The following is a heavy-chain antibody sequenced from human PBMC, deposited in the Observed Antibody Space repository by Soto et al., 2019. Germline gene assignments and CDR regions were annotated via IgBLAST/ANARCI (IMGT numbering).Heavy chain of an antibody. V-gene: IGHV3-74*01. D-gene: IGHD1-26*01. CDR2: IHSDGSST. CDR1: GFTFSYYW. CDR3: ARGDRGAFDL. Sequence: EVQLVESVGGLVRPGWSLRLSCAASGFTFSYYWMHWVRQAPGKGRVWVSRIHSDGSSTTYAYFVKGRFSISSDNARNTVDLQMNSVSVEDTAGYYCARGDRGAFDLWGQGTVVTVSS. J-gene: IGHJ3*01.